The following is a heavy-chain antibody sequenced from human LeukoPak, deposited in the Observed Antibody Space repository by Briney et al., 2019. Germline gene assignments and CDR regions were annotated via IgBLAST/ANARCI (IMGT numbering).Heavy chain of an antibody. CDR3: TTARFLWFSVGNWFDP. CDR1: GGSISSYY. Sequence: SETLSLTCTVSGGSISSYYWSWIRQPPGKGLEWIGYIYYSGSTNYNPSLKSRVTISVDTSKNQFSLKLSSVTAEDTAVYYCTTARFLWFSVGNWFDPWGQGTLVTVSS. J-gene: IGHJ5*02. CDR2: IYYSGST. D-gene: IGHD3-10*01. V-gene: IGHV4-59*01.